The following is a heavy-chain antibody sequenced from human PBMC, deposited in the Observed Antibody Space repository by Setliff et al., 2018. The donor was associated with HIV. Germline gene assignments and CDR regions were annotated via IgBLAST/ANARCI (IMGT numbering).Heavy chain of an antibody. CDR3: ARSIHGGGSEPFDT. Sequence: PSETLSLTCSVSGASLQSYYWSWIRQPAGKGLQWIGRIYYVGWSKYNPSLEDRVTMSVDTSNNQFSLSLRSMTAADTAIYYCARSIHGGGSEPFDTWGQGILVTVSS. CDR2: IYYVGWS. D-gene: IGHD3-10*01. V-gene: IGHV4-4*07. J-gene: IGHJ5*02. CDR1: GASLQSYY.